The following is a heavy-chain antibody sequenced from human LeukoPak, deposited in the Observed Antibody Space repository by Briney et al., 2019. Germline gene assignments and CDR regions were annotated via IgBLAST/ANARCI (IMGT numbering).Heavy chain of an antibody. J-gene: IGHJ6*02. D-gene: IGHD2-15*01. CDR1: GYTFTSDG. CDR2: IIPIFGTA. CDR3: ARERYCSGGSCYFYYYYGMDV. Sequence: ASVKVSCKASGYTFTSDGISWVRQAPGQGLEWMGGIIPIFGTANYAQKFQGRVTITADESTSTAYMELSSLRSEDTAVYYCARERYCSGGSCYFYYYYGMDVWGQGTTATVSS. V-gene: IGHV1-69*13.